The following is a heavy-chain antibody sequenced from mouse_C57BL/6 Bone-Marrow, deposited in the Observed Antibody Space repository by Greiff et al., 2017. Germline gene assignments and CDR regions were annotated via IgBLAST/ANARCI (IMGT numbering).Heavy chain of an antibody. Sequence: QVQLQQSGPELVKPGASVKLSCKASGYTFTSYDINWVKQRPGQGLEWIGWIYPRDGSTKYNEKFKGKATLTVDTSSSTAYMELHSLTSEDSAVYFCERVEFDCSGGDCYFDVWGTGTTVTVSS. CDR3: ERVEFDCSGGDCYFDV. D-gene: IGHD1-1*01. V-gene: IGHV1-85*01. J-gene: IGHJ1*03. CDR1: GYTFTSYD. CDR2: IYPRDGST.